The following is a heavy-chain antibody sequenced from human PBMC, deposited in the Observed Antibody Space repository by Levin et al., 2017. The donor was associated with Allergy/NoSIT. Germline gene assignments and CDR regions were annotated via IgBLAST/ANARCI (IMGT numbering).Heavy chain of an antibody. J-gene: IGHJ6*02. CDR1: GFTFSDYY. CDR2: ISGSSFYT. Sequence: SCAASGFTFSDYYMSWFRQAPGEGLEWVSYISGSSFYTNYADSVKGRFTISRDNAQNSLFLQIDSLIAEDTAVYYCARPNGVDYYYGMDVWGQGTTVTVSS. CDR3: ARPNGVDYYYGMDV. D-gene: IGHD1-1*01. V-gene: IGHV3-11*03.